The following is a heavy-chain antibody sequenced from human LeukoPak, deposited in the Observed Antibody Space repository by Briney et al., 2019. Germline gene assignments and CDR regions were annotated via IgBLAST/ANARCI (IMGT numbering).Heavy chain of an antibody. Sequence: GESLKISCKGSGYSFTSYWIGWVRQMPGKGLEWMGIIYPGDSDTRYSPSFQGQVTMSVDKSISAAFLQWSSLKAPDTAIYYCARGSGSSSWLDPWGQGTLVTVS. CDR2: IYPGDSDT. J-gene: IGHJ5*02. CDR1: GYSFTSYW. CDR3: ARGSGSSSWLDP. D-gene: IGHD3-10*01. V-gene: IGHV5-51*01.